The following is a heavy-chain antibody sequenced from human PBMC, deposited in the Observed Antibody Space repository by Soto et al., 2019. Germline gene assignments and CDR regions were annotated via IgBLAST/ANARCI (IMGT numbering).Heavy chain of an antibody. Sequence: PGGSLRLSCAASGFTFSSYAMHWVRQAPGKGLEYVSDITSNGGNTDYASSVKGRFTISRDNSKNTLYLQMGSLRAEDMAVYYCARRIPFGYGMDVWGQGTTVTVSS. V-gene: IGHV3-64*01. CDR1: GFTFSSYA. D-gene: IGHD2-21*01. CDR2: ITSNGGNT. CDR3: ARRIPFGYGMDV. J-gene: IGHJ6*02.